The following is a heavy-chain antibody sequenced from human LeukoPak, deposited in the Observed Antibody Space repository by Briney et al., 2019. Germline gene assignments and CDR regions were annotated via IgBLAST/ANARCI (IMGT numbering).Heavy chain of an antibody. CDR3: ARGLTEDAFDI. J-gene: IGHJ3*02. Sequence: ASVKVSCKASGYTFTSYAMNWVRQAPGQGLEWMGWINPNSGGTNYAQKFQGRVTMTRDTSISTAYMELSRLRSDDTAVYYCARGLTEDAFDIWGQGTMVTVSS. V-gene: IGHV1-2*02. D-gene: IGHD1-14*01. CDR1: GYTFTSYA. CDR2: INPNSGGT.